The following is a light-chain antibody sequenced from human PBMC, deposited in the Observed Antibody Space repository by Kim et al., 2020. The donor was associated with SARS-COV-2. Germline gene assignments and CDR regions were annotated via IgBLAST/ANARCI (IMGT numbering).Light chain of an antibody. CDR1: SSDVYNS. Sequence: PGQSVTISCTGASSDVYNSVSWYQHHPGQAPNLIIYDVNKRPAGVPDRFSGSKSGNTASLAISGLQPEDETDYYCSSYAGSYTWVFGTGTKVTVL. CDR2: DVN. V-gene: IGLV2-11*01. J-gene: IGLJ1*01. CDR3: SSYAGSYTWV.